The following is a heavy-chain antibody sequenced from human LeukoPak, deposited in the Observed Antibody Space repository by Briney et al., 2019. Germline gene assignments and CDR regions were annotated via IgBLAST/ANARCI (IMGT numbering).Heavy chain of an antibody. CDR1: GFTFDDYA. CDR3: AKDLALSGSYYLDY. J-gene: IGHJ4*02. V-gene: IGHV3-9*01. Sequence: GRSLRLSCAASGFTFDDYAMHWGRHAPGKGLERVSSLYWVSGSIGYADTAKGRFTISRDNAKNSLYLQTNRVRTEDTAFYYGAKDLALSGSYYLDYWGQGTLVTVSS. D-gene: IGHD1-26*01. CDR2: LYWVSGSI.